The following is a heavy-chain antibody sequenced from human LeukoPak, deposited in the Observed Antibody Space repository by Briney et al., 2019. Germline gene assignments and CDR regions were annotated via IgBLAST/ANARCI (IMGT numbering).Heavy chain of an antibody. Sequence: SSETLSLTCTVPGGSISSSSYYWGWIRQPPGKGLEWLGSIYYSGSTYYNPSLNSRVTISVDTSKNQFSLKLSSVTAADTAVYYCARDGSDDIVVVVAARYYYYMDVWGKGTTVTVSS. D-gene: IGHD2-15*01. CDR3: ARDGSDDIVVVVAARYYYYMDV. V-gene: IGHV4-39*07. J-gene: IGHJ6*03. CDR2: IYYSGST. CDR1: GGSISSSSYY.